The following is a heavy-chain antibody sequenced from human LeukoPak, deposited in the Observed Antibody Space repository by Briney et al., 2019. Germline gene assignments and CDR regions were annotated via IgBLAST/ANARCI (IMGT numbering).Heavy chain of an antibody. J-gene: IGHJ4*02. CDR3: ARSRYYYDSSGYPIYYFDY. CDR1: GGSISSGGYY. V-gene: IGHV4-31*03. CDR2: IYYSGST. Sequence: SQTLSLTCTVSGGSISSGGYYWSWIRQHPGQGLEWIGYIYYSGSTYYNPSLKSRVTISVDTSKNQFSLKLSSVTAADTAVYYCARSRYYYDSSGYPIYYFDYWGQGTLVTVSS. D-gene: IGHD3-22*01.